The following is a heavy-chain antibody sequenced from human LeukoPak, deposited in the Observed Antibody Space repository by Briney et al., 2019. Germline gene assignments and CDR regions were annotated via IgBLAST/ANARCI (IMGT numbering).Heavy chain of an antibody. V-gene: IGHV4-30-4*08. CDR2: IYYSGST. CDR1: GGSISCGDYY. CDR3: ARAKKEYCSSTSCYKDDY. D-gene: IGHD2-2*02. Sequence: SQTLSLTCTVSGGSISCGDYYWSWIRQPPGKGLEWIGYIYYSGSTYYNPSLKSRVTISVDTSKNQFSLKLSSVTAADTAVYYCARAKKEYCSSTSCYKDDYWGQGTLVTVSS. J-gene: IGHJ4*02.